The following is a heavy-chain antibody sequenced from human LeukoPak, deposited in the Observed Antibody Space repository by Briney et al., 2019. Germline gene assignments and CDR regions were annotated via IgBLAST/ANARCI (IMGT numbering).Heavy chain of an antibody. CDR2: ISGSGGST. D-gene: IGHD6-19*01. J-gene: IGHJ5*02. CDR3: AKRSAAGTGWFDP. CDR1: GFTFSSYA. V-gene: IGHV3-23*01. Sequence: GGSLRLSCAASGFTFSSYAMSWVRQAPGKGLEWVSAISGSGGSTYYADSVRGRFTISRDNSKNPLYLQMNSLRAEDTAVYYCAKRSAAGTGWFDPWGQGTLVTVSS.